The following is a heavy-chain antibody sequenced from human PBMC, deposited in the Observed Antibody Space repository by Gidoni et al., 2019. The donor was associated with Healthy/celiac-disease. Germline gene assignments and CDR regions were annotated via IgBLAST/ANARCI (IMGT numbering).Heavy chain of an antibody. D-gene: IGHD2-15*01. Sequence: QVQLQESGPGLVKPSQTLSLTCPVSGCSISSGSYYWSWIRQPAGKGLEWIGRIYTSGSTNYNPSLKSRVTISVDTSKNQFSLKLSSVTAADTAVYYCASSPRLLNWFDPWGQGTLVTVSS. CDR3: ASSPRLLNWFDP. J-gene: IGHJ5*02. V-gene: IGHV4-61*02. CDR2: IYTSGST. CDR1: GCSISSGSYY.